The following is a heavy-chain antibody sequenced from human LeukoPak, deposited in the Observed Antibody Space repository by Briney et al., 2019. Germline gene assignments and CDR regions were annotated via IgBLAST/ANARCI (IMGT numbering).Heavy chain of an antibody. CDR1: GYTFTSYY. Sequence: ASVKVSSKASGYTFTSYYMRWVRQAPGQGLEWMGIINPSGGSTSYAQKFQGRVTMTRDMSTSTVYMELSSLRSEDTAVYYCARDAATIGKSFDYWGQGTLVTVSS. V-gene: IGHV1-46*01. CDR3: ARDAATIGKSFDY. J-gene: IGHJ4*02. CDR2: INPSGGST. D-gene: IGHD5-12*01.